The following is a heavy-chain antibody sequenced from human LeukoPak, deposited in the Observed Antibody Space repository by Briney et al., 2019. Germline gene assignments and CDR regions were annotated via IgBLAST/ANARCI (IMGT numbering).Heavy chain of an antibody. CDR2: INNDGSSR. CDR1: GDTFSGFW. J-gene: IGHJ4*02. D-gene: IGHD1-26*01. Sequence: TGGSLRLSCEASGDTFSGFWMHWVRHVPGKGLVWVARINNDGSSRSYADVVKGRFTITRDNAKKTVYLQMNSLGVEDTAVYYCARDFEVGANYFDYWGQGTLVTVSS. CDR3: ARDFEVGANYFDY. V-gene: IGHV3-74*01.